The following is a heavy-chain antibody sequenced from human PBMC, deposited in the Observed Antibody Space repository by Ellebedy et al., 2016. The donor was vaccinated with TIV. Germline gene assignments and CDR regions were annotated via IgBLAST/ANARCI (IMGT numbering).Heavy chain of an antibody. V-gene: IGHV2-5*02. CDR1: GFSLSTSGVG. CDR3: AHFPSTFEGGDY. Sequence: SGPMLVKPTQTLTLTCTFSGFSLSTSGVGVGWIRQPPGKALEWLALIYWDDDKRYSPSLKSRLTITKDTSKNQVVLTMTNMDPVDTATYYCAHFPSTFEGGDYWGQGTLVTVSS. D-gene: IGHD5/OR15-5a*01. J-gene: IGHJ4*02. CDR2: IYWDDDK.